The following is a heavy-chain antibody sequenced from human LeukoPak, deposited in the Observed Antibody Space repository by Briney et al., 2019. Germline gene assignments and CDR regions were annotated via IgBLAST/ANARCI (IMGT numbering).Heavy chain of an antibody. Sequence: GGSLRLSCAASGFIFSNYWMNWVRQAPGKGLEWVAFIRYDGSNKYYADSVKGRFTISRDNSKNTLYLQMNSLRAEDTAVYYCAKFEERAAWGQGTLVTVSS. CDR1: GFIFSNYW. CDR2: IRYDGSNK. V-gene: IGHV3-30*02. CDR3: AKFEERAA. J-gene: IGHJ5*02.